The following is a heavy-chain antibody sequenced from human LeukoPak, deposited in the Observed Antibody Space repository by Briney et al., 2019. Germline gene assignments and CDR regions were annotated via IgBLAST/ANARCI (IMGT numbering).Heavy chain of an antibody. D-gene: IGHD4-11*01. CDR2: ISGSGDKT. CDR1: GFPFKIYA. Sequence: GGSLRLSCAASGFPFKIYAMTGVRQAPGKGLECVSFISGSGDKTYYEEAVQVRFPISRDNSRNTMYLQMNSLRADDSAVYYCAKARTTGFFYYYGLDVWGEGTTVSVFS. J-gene: IGHJ6*04. CDR3: AKARTTGFFYYYGLDV. V-gene: IGHV3-23*01.